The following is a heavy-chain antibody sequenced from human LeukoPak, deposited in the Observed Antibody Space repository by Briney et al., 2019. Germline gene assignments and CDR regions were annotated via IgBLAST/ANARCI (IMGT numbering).Heavy chain of an antibody. CDR3: ARGRYCSGTNCYDPFLV. CDR1: GFTFSNYA. CDR2: ISSNGDST. V-gene: IGHV3-64*01. J-gene: IGHJ4*02. Sequence: GGSLRLSCAASGFTFSNYAMHWVRQAPGKGLEYVSAISSNGDSTYYTNSVKGRFTISRDNSKSTLYLQMGSLRAEDMAVYYCARGRYCSGTNCYDPFLVWGQGTLVTVSS. D-gene: IGHD2-2*01.